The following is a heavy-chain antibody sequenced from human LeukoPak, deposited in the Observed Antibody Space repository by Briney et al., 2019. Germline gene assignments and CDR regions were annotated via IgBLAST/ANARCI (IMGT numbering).Heavy chain of an antibody. V-gene: IGHV3-73*01. D-gene: IGHD2-15*01. CDR1: GFTFSGSA. CDR2: IRSKANGYTT. Sequence: GGSLTLSCAASGFTFSGSAMHWVRQASGKGLEWVGRIRSKANGYTTAYGASVKGRFTISRDDSQRATYVQMNSLKIEDTAVYYCTRLAGGDAFDIWGPGTMVTVSS. J-gene: IGHJ3*02. CDR3: TRLAGGDAFDI.